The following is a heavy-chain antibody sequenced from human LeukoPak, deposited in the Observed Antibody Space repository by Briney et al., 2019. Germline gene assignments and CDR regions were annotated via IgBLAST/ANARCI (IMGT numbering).Heavy chain of an antibody. V-gene: IGHV3-21*01. CDR2: IDTISSDI. CDR3: ARLITARLKGSYYFDY. CDR1: GFTFTSYS. J-gene: IGHJ4*02. Sequence: GGSLRLSCTASGFTFTSYSINRVRQAPGKGLEWVSSIDTISSDIYYADSVRGRFTISRDNAKRSVYLQMNSLRAEDTAVYYCARLITARLKGSYYFDYWGLGTLVTVSS. D-gene: IGHD6-6*01.